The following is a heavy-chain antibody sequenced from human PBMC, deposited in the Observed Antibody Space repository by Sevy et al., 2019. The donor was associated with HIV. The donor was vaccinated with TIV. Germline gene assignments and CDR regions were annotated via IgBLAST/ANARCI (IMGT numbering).Heavy chain of an antibody. CDR1: GFTVSSNY. CDR2: IISSSRYI. V-gene: IGHV3-21*01. D-gene: IGHD3-3*01. J-gene: IGHJ3*01. Sequence: GGSLRLSCAASGFTVSSNYMSWVRQAPGKGLEWVSSIISSSRYIYYPDSVRGRFTISRDNAKNSLYLQMNSLRAEDTAVYYCASAGVVIEKDAFDFWGQGTMVTVSS. CDR3: ASAGVVIEKDAFDF.